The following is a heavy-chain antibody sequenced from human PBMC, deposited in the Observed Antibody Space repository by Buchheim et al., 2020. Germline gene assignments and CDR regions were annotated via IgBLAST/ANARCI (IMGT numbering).Heavy chain of an antibody. Sequence: QVQLQQWGAGLLKPSETLSLTCAVYGGSFSGYYWSWIRQPPGKGLEWIGEINHSGSTNYNPSLKSRVTISVDTSKNQFSLKLSSVTAADTAVYYCARGRSNKKIAAGEVRAFDIWGQGT. CDR1: GGSFSGYY. CDR2: INHSGST. V-gene: IGHV4-34*01. D-gene: IGHD6-25*01. CDR3: ARGRSNKKIAAGEVRAFDI. J-gene: IGHJ3*02.